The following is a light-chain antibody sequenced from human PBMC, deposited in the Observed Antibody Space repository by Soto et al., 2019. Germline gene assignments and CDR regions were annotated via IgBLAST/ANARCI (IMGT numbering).Light chain of an antibody. CDR1: TSNIGAPYD. CDR3: QSYDISLHNYV. CDR2: GDN. V-gene: IGLV1-40*01. J-gene: IGLJ1*01. Sequence: QSVLTQPPSVSGAPGQRVSISCTGSTSNIGAPYDVHWYQHLPGAAPKLLIYGDNNRPSGVPDRFSGSKSGTSASLAITSLPAEDEADYYCQSYDISLHNYVFGTGTKLTVL.